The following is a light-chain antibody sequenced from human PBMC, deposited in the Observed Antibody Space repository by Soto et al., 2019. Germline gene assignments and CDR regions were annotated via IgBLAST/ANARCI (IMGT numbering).Light chain of an antibody. Sequence: TALAPFPATRSFCPGEHATLSCRASQTIDSFLAWYQQKPGQAPRPRIYEASNRTTGVPDRFSGSGSGTEFTLPISRLEPEDFAVYYCQQYGSSLVTFGQGTRLEI. CDR1: QTIDSF. CDR3: QQYGSSLVT. CDR2: EAS. J-gene: IGKJ5*01. V-gene: IGKV3-20*01.